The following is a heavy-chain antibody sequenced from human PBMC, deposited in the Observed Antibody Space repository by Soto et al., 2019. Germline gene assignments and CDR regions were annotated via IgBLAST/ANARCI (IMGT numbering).Heavy chain of an antibody. D-gene: IGHD6-19*01. V-gene: IGHV6-1*01. J-gene: IGHJ6*02. Sequence: SQTLSLTCAICGDIVSSNSAALNWISQSPSRGLEWLGRTYYRSKWYNDYAVSVKSRITINPDTSKNQFSLQLNSVTPEDTAVYYCARELSGWDLRGMDVWGQGTTVTVS. CDR2: TYYRSKWYN. CDR3: ARELSGWDLRGMDV. CDR1: GDIVSSNSAA.